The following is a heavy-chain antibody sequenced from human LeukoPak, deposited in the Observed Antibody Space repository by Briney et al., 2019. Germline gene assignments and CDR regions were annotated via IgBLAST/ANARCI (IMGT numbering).Heavy chain of an antibody. CDR3: AGGSGWIIDS. D-gene: IGHD6-19*01. Sequence: GGSLRLSCAASGFTVSENYMSWVRQAPGKGLEWVSLIYSDNSGGATYYADSVKGRFTISRDNAKNSLYLQMNSLRAEDTALYYCAGGSGWIIDSWGQGTLVTVSS. J-gene: IGHJ4*02. CDR1: GFTVSENY. V-gene: IGHV3-66*01. CDR2: IYSDNSGGAT.